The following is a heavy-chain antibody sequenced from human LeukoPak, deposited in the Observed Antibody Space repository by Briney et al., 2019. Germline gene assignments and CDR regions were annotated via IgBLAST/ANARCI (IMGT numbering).Heavy chain of an antibody. J-gene: IGHJ6*02. CDR2: ISYDGSNK. D-gene: IGHD6-19*01. CDR3: AKDEEYSSGFYYYYYGMDV. Sequence: QTGGSLRLSCAAPGFTFSSYGMHWVRQAPGKGLEWVAVISYDGSNKYYADSVKGRFTISRDNSKNTLYLQMNSLRAEDTAVYYCAKDEEYSSGFYYYYYGMDVWGQGTTVTVSS. V-gene: IGHV3-30*18. CDR1: GFTFSSYG.